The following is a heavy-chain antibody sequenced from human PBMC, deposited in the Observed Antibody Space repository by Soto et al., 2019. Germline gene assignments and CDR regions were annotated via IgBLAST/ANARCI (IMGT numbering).Heavy chain of an antibody. V-gene: IGHV4-34*01. CDR2: INHSGST. CDR3: ARGYGNYGGLPRRFDP. D-gene: IGHD4-17*01. J-gene: IGHJ5*02. Sequence: QVQLQQWGAGLLKPSETLSLTCAVYGGSFSGYYWSWIRQPPGKGLGWIGEINHSGSTNYNPSLKSRVTISVDTSKNQFSLKLSSVTAADTAVYYCARGYGNYGGLPRRFDPWGQGTLVTVSS. CDR1: GGSFSGYY.